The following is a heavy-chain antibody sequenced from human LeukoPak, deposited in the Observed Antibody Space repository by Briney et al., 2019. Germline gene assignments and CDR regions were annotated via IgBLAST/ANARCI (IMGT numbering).Heavy chain of an antibody. CDR1: GFTFSSYS. J-gene: IGHJ4*02. CDR3: VREPQEGFDY. Sequence: GGSLRLSCAASGFTFSSYSMNWVRQAPGKGLEWISYISGSSRAIYYADSVKGRFTISRDNAKNSLYLQMNNLRAEDTAVYYCVREPQEGFDYWGQGTLVTISS. V-gene: IGHV3-48*01. CDR2: ISGSSRAI.